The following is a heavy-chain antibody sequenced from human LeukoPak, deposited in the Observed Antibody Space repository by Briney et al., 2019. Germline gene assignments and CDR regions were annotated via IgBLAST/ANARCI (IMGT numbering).Heavy chain of an antibody. V-gene: IGHV3-21*01. J-gene: IGHJ4*02. CDR3: ARVHRLSHASFDY. CDR1: GFTFSSYS. Sequence: GGSLRLSCAASGFTFSSYSMNWVRQAPGKGLEWVSSISSSSSYIYYADSVKGRFTISRDNAKNSLYLQMNSLRAEDTAVYYCARVHRLSHASFDYWGQGTLVTVSS. D-gene: IGHD5-12*01. CDR2: ISSSSSYI.